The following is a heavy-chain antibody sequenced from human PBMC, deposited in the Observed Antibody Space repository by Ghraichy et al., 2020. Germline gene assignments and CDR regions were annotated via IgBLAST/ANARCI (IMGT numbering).Heavy chain of an antibody. CDR3: AKAVGATLRRRNDY. D-gene: IGHD1-26*01. CDR1: GFTFDDYA. J-gene: IGHJ4*02. Sequence: GGSLRLSCAASGFTFDDYAMHWVRQAPGKGLEWVSGISWNSGSIGYADSVKGRFTISRDNAKNSLYLQMNSLRAEDTALYYCAKAVGATLRRRNDYWGQGTLVTVSS. V-gene: IGHV3-9*01. CDR2: ISWNSGSI.